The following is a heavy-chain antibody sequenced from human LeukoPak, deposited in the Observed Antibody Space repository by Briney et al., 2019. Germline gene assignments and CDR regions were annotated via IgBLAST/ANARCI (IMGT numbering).Heavy chain of an antibody. V-gene: IGHV3-53*01. CDR2: IYSGCST. J-gene: IGHJ2*01. CDR3: ARDGGYWYFDL. Sequence: QPGGSLRLSCAASGLTVSRNYMTWVRQAPGRGVEWVSVIYSGCSTYYEDSVKGRYTISRDNAKNTLYLQVNSLRAEDTAVYYCARDGGYWYFDLWGRGTLVTVSS. CDR1: GLTVSRNY. D-gene: IGHD2-15*01.